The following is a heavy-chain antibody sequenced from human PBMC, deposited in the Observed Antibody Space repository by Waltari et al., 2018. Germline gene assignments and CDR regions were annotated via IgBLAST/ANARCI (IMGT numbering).Heavy chain of an antibody. J-gene: IGHJ3*02. CDR1: GFPSSSYG. CDR3: ARDRRDAFDI. V-gene: IGHV3-30-3*01. CDR2: ISYDGSNE. Sequence: QVQLVESGGGVVQPGRSLSLSCAASGFPSSSYGTNWVRQAPGKGLEWVAFISYDGSNEYYVDSVRGRFTISRDNSKNTLYLQMNSLRAEDTAVYYCARDRRDAFDIWGQGTMVTVSS.